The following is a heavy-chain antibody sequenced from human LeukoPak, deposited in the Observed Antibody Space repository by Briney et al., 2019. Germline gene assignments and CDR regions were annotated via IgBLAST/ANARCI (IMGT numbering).Heavy chain of an antibody. J-gene: IGHJ4*02. D-gene: IGHD3-22*01. CDR1: GFTFSDFW. CDR3: ARRNFYDSSGYSLDY. V-gene: IGHV3-74*01. Sequence: GGSLRLSCAASGFTFSDFWMHWVRQAPGKGLVWVSRINSGGTVTNYADSVKGRLTISRDNAKNTLYLQMNSLRAEDTAVYYCARRNFYDSSGYSLDYWGQGTLVTVPS. CDR2: INSGGTVT.